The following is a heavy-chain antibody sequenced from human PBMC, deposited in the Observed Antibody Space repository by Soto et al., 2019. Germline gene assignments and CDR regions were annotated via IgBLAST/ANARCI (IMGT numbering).Heavy chain of an antibody. D-gene: IGHD6-19*01. CDR3: AREGQWLFPGQAFDI. CDR2: ISSSSSTI. V-gene: IGHV3-48*01. J-gene: IGHJ3*02. Sequence: EVQLVESGGGLVQPGGSLRLSCAASGFTFSSYSMNWVRQAPGKGLEWVSYISSSSSTIYYADSVKGRFTISRDNAKKSLYLQMNSLRAEDTAVYYCAREGQWLFPGQAFDIWGQGTMVTVSS. CDR1: GFTFSSYS.